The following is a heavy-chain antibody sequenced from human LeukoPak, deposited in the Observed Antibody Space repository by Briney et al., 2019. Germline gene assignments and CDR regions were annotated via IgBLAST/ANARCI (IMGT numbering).Heavy chain of an antibody. CDR2: INAGNGNT. D-gene: IGHD6-19*01. CDR1: GYTITSYA. Sequence: ASVKVSCKASGYTITSYAMHWVRQAPGQRLEWMGWINAGNGNTKYSQKFQGRVTITRDTSASTAYMELSSLRSEDTAVYYCAIAQPGYSSGWYSFFDYWGQGTLVTVSS. J-gene: IGHJ4*02. CDR3: AIAQPGYSSGWYSFFDY. V-gene: IGHV1-3*01.